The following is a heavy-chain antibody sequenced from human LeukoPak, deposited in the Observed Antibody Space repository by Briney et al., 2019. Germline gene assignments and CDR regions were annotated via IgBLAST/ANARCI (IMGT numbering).Heavy chain of an antibody. CDR2: IYPGDSDT. V-gene: IGHV5-51*01. Sequence: GESLKISCKGSGYSFTSYWIGWVRQMPGKGLGWMGIIYPGDSDTRYSPSFQGQVTISADKSISTAYLQWSSLKASDTAMYYCARFAPNGPGSSRTYYYYGMDVWGQGTTVTVSS. CDR1: GYSFTSYW. CDR3: ARFAPNGPGSSRTYYYYGMDV. J-gene: IGHJ6*02. D-gene: IGHD6-13*01.